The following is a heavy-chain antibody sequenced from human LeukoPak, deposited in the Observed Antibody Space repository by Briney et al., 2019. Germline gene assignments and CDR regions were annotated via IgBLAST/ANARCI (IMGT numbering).Heavy chain of an antibody. Sequence: GGSLRLSCAASGFTFSSYDMHWVRQATGKGLEWVSAIGTAGDTYYPGSAKGRFTISRDNAKNMLYLQVNSLRAEDTAVYYCATQRGGNPAYWGQGTLVIVSS. D-gene: IGHD1-14*01. CDR1: GFTFSSYD. CDR3: ATQRGGNPAY. J-gene: IGHJ4*02. V-gene: IGHV3-13*01. CDR2: IGTAGDT.